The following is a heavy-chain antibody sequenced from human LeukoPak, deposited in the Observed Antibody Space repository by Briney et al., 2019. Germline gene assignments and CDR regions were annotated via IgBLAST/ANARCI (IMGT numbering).Heavy chain of an antibody. Sequence: GRSLRLSCADSGFTFSSYGMHWVRQAPGKGLEWVAVISYDGSNKYYADSVKGRFTISRDNSKNTLYLQMNSLRAEDTAVYYCAKGYDSSDYYQYYFDYWGQGTLVTVSS. J-gene: IGHJ4*02. CDR2: ISYDGSNK. V-gene: IGHV3-30*18. D-gene: IGHD3-22*01. CDR1: GFTFSSYG. CDR3: AKGYDSSDYYQYYFDY.